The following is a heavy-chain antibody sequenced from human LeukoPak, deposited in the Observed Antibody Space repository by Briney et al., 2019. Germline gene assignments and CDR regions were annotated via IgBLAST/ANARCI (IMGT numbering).Heavy chain of an antibody. Sequence: GGSLRLSCAASGFTVGSNYMSWVRQAPGKGLEWVAVISYDGSNKYYADSVKGRFTISRDNSKNTLYLQMNSLRAEDTAVYYCARDQVWFGESYYFDYWGQGTLVTVSS. J-gene: IGHJ4*02. CDR3: ARDQVWFGESYYFDY. CDR1: GFTVGSNY. D-gene: IGHD3-10*01. V-gene: IGHV3-30*03. CDR2: ISYDGSNK.